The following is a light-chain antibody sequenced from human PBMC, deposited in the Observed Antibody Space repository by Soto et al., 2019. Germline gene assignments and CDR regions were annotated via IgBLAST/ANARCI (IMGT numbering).Light chain of an antibody. Sequence: EIVLTQSPGTLSVSPGERATLSCRASQTISSNYLAWYQQKPGQAPSLLIYGTSSRATGIPDRFSGSGSGPDVTLTISRLEPEDSAIYYCQQYGSWPFGQGTKVEIK. J-gene: IGKJ1*01. CDR2: GTS. V-gene: IGKV3-20*01. CDR3: QQYGSWP. CDR1: QTISSNY.